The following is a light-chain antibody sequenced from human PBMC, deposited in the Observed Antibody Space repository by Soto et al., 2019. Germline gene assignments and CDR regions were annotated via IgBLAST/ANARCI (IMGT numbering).Light chain of an antibody. CDR1: QGISNY. Sequence: DIQMTQSPSSLSASVGDRVTITCRASQGISNYLAWYQQKPGKVPKLLIYAASTLQSGVPSRFSGSGSGKDFNHTISSLQPEDVATYYCQKYNSALRTFGQGTKVEVK. J-gene: IGKJ1*01. V-gene: IGKV1-27*01. CDR2: AAS. CDR3: QKYNSALRT.